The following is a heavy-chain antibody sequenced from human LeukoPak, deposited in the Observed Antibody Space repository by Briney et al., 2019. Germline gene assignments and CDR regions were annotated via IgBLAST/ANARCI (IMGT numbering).Heavy chain of an antibody. Sequence: PSQTLSLTCTVSGGSIRSSSYYWGWIRQPPGKGLEWIGSINYSGSAYYNPSLKSRITISVDPSKSQVSLKLNSVTAADTAVYYCARPYSSSSYYYFDYWGQGTLVTVSS. D-gene: IGHD6-6*01. CDR3: ARPYSSSSYYYFDY. J-gene: IGHJ4*02. CDR1: GGSIRSSSYY. CDR2: INYSGSA. V-gene: IGHV4-39*01.